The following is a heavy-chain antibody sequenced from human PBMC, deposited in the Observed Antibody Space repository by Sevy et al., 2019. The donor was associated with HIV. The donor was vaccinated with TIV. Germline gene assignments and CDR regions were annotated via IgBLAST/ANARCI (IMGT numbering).Heavy chain of an antibody. V-gene: IGHV3-30*02. CDR1: GFTFSSYG. J-gene: IGHJ1*01. D-gene: IGHD1-20*01. CDR3: AKDNSVYFQH. Sequence: GGCLRLSCAASGFTFSSYGMHWVRQAPGKGLEWVAFIRYDGSNKYYADSVKGRFTISRDNSKNTLYLQMNSLRAEDTAVYYCAKDNSVYFQHWGQGTLVTVSS. CDR2: IRYDGSNK.